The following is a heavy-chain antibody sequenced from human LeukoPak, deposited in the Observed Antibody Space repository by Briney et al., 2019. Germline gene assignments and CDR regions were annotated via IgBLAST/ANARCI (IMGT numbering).Heavy chain of an antibody. V-gene: IGHV3-9*01. Sequence: QTGGSLRLSCAASGFTFDDYAMHWVRHAPGKGLEWVSGISWNSGSIGYADSVKGRFTISRDNAKNSLYLQMNSLRAEDTALYYCAKDPIGGHYYYGMDVWGQGTTVTVSS. J-gene: IGHJ6*02. D-gene: IGHD3-16*01. CDR3: AKDPIGGHYYYGMDV. CDR2: ISWNSGSI. CDR1: GFTFDDYA.